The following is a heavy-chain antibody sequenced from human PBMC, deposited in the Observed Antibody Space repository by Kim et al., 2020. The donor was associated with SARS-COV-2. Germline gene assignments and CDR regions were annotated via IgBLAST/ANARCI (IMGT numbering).Heavy chain of an antibody. Sequence: GGSLRLSCGASGFSVSDNYMNWVRQAPGKGLEWVSGIYRAGATYYADSVKGRFTISRDISQNTLYLQMNNLRADDTAVYYCARDNSSFWYYFDSWGQGILVTVSS. CDR2: IYRAGAT. V-gene: IGHV3-53*01. J-gene: IGHJ4*02. D-gene: IGHD6-13*01. CDR3: ARDNSSFWYYFDS. CDR1: GFSVSDNY.